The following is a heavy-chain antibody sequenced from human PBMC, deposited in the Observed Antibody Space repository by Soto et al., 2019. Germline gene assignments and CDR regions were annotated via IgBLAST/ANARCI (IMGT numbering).Heavy chain of an antibody. CDR2: ISPYDGST. Sequence: QVQLVQSGAEVKKPGASVKVSCKASGFTFTNYFFHWVRQAPRQGLEWMGIISPYDGSTNYVQSLRGGVTMTSDTSTTKVYMELSGLGSEDTPAYYVARGVGVGSTASYSSSGREAWGPGTTVTVS. CDR1: GFTFTNYF. D-gene: IGHD3-10*01. CDR3: ARGVGVGSTASYSSSGREA. J-gene: IGHJ6*02. V-gene: IGHV1-46*01.